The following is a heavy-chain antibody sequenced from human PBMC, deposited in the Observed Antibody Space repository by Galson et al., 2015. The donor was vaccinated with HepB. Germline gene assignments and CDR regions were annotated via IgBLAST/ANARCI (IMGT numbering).Heavy chain of an antibody. D-gene: IGHD3-3*01. J-gene: IGHJ5*02. V-gene: IGHV3-33*01. CDR2: IWYDGSNK. Sequence: SLRLSCAASGFTFSSYGMHWVRQAPGKGLEWVAGIWYDGSNKHYADSVKGRFTISRDKSKNTLCLQVNSLRAEDTALYYCKRPPTTFYDFWSGYSDNWFDPWGQGTLVIVSS. CDR3: KRPPTTFYDFWSGYSDNWFDP. CDR1: GFTFSSYG.